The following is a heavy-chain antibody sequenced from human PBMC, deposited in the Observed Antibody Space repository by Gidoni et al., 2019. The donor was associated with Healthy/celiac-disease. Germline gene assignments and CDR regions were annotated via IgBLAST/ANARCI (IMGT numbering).Heavy chain of an antibody. V-gene: IGHV3-23*01. CDR2: ISGSGGST. D-gene: IGHD1-1*01. Sequence: EVQLLESGGGLVQPGGSLRLSCAASGFTFSSYAMCWVRQAPGKGLGWVSAISGSGGSTYYTDSMKGRFTISRDNSKNTLYLQMNSLRAEDTAVYYCAKALEREYYFDYWGQGTLVTVSS. J-gene: IGHJ4*02. CDR1: GFTFSSYA. CDR3: AKALEREYYFDY.